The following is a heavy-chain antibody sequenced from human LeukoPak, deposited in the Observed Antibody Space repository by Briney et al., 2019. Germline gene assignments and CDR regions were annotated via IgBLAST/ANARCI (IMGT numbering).Heavy chain of an antibody. D-gene: IGHD1-14*01. J-gene: IGHJ4*02. CDR2: LRGEGSFT. CDR1: GFTFSSSW. Sequence: GGSLRLSCAASGFTFSSSWMHWVRQAPGKGLVWVSRLRGEGSFTNYADPVKGRFTIYRDNSKNTLYLQMNSLRAEDTALYYCARLVVAAGIAYYDYWGQGTLVTVSS. V-gene: IGHV3-74*01. CDR3: ARLVVAAGIAYYDY.